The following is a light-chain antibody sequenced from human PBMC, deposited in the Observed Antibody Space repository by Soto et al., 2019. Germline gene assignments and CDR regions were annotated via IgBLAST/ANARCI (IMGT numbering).Light chain of an antibody. Sequence: DIQMTQSPSSVSASVGDRVTITCRASQSISSWLAWYQQKPGTVPKLLIYAASSLQSGVPSRFSGSRAGTEFTLTSTSLQPEDFGTYYCQKSDSFPITSGQGTRLEIK. CDR2: AAS. J-gene: IGKJ5*01. V-gene: IGKV1-12*01. CDR3: QKSDSFPIT. CDR1: QSISSW.